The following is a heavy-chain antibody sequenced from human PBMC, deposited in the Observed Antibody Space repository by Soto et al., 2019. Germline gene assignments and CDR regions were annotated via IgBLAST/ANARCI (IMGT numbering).Heavy chain of an antibody. CDR1: GGSISSSSYY. CDR2: IYYSGST. V-gene: IGHV4-39*01. Sequence: SETLSLTCTVSGGSISSSSYYWGWIRQPPGKGLEWIGSIYYSGSTYYNPSLKSRVTISVDTSKNQSSLKLSSVTAADTAVYYCVVSEGSYGMDVWGQGTTVTVSS. D-gene: IGHD2-15*01. CDR3: VVSEGSYGMDV. J-gene: IGHJ6*02.